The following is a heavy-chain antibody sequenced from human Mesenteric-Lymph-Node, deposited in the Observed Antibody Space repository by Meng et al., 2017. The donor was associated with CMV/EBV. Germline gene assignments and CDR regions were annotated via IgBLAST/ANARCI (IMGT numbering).Heavy chain of an antibody. CDR2: TSSGGISS. J-gene: IGHJ4*02. D-gene: IGHD4-23*01. CDR1: TFSFFA. V-gene: IGHV3-23*01. Sequence: TFSFFAMSWGRQAPGKGLEWVSSTSSGGISSYYADSVKGRFTISRDNSKNTLYRQMNSLRVEDTAVYYCAKDLRDAGGWELLGAFDIWGQGTLVTVSS. CDR3: AKDLRDAGGWELLGAFDI.